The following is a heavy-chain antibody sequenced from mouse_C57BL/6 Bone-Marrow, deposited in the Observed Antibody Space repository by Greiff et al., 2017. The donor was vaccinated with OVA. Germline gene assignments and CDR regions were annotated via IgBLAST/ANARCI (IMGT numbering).Heavy chain of an antibody. V-gene: IGHV5-6*02. D-gene: IGHD2-2*01. J-gene: IGHJ2*01. Sequence: EVMLVESGGDLVKPGGSLKLSCAASGFTFSSYGMSWVRQTPDKRLEWVATISSGGSYTYYPDSVKGRFTISRDNAKNTLYLQMSSLKSEDTAMYYCARREVKDYWGQGTTLTVSS. CDR1: GFTFSSYG. CDR2: ISSGGSYT. CDR3: ARREVKDY.